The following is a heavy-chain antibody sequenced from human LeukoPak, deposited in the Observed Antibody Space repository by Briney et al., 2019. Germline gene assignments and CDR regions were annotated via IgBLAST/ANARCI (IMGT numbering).Heavy chain of an antibody. CDR2: INPNSGGT. CDR3: ARDFYGASYIVLLNWLVP. CDR1: GYTFTGYY. D-gene: IGHD2-8*01. V-gene: IGHV1-2*06. J-gene: IGHJ5*02. Sequence: ASVNASCKASGYTFTGYYMHWVGQAPAQGLEWMGRINPNSGGTNYAPKLPGRVTINRYTPISTASMELSGLRSDDTAPYNCARDFYGASYIVLLNWLVPRGERGLLTDCS.